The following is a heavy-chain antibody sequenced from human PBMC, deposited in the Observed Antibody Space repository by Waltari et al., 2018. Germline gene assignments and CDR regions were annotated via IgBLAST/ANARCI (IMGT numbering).Heavy chain of an antibody. J-gene: IGHJ5*02. D-gene: IGHD6-6*01. CDR3: ARQYTSSSHVDL. V-gene: IGHV5-51*01. CDR1: GYSFTNSW. CDR2: INPGDSDT. Sequence: EVHLVQSGAEVKKPGDSLKMSCVGSGYSFTNSWIGWVRQMPGKGLEWMGIINPGDSDTKYSPSFQGHVTISADKSIRTVYLQWSSLKAADTAIYYCARQYTSSSHVDLWGQGTLVTVSS.